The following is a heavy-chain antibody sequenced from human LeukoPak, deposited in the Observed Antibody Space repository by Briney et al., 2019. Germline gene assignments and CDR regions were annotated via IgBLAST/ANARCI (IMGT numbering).Heavy chain of an antibody. V-gene: IGHV4-4*07. J-gene: IGHJ4*02. CDR1: GGSISSYY. CDR3: ARGNWHSSSSGYYFDY. Sequence: SETLSLTCTVSGGSISSYYWSWIRQPAGKGLEWIGRIYTSGSTNYNPSLKSRVTMSVGTSKNQFSLKLSSVTAADTAVYYCARGNWHSSSSGYYFDYWGQGTLVTVSS. D-gene: IGHD6-6*01. CDR2: IYTSGST.